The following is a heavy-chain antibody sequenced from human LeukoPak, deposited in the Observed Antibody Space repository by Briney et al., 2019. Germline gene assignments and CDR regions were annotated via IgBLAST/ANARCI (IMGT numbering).Heavy chain of an antibody. D-gene: IGHD5-18*01. CDR1: GFTFTDTY. Sequence: GGSLRLSCAVSGFTFTDTYMTWIPQAPGKGLESLSHISPSGTDISYADPVKGRFTISRDNAKNSLYLQMNSLRAEDTAVYYCARADWDTAMIDYWGQGTLVTVSS. J-gene: IGHJ4*02. CDR3: ARADWDTAMIDY. V-gene: IGHV3-11*04. CDR2: ISPSGTDI.